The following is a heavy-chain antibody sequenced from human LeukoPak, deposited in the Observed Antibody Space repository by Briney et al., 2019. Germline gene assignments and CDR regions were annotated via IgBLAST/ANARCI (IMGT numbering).Heavy chain of an antibody. Sequence: GASVKVSCKASGYTFTGYYMHWVRQAPGQGLEWMGWINPNSGGTNYAQKFQGRVTMTRDTSISTAYMELSRLRSDDTAVYYCARVPEASGSYPDYWGQGTLVTVSS. CDR2: INPNSGGT. J-gene: IGHJ4*02. V-gene: IGHV1-2*02. CDR1: GYTFTGYY. D-gene: IGHD1-26*01. CDR3: ARVPEASGSYPDY.